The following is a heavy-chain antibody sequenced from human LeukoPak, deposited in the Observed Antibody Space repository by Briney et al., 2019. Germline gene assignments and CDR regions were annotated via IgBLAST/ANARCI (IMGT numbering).Heavy chain of an antibody. V-gene: IGHV1-2*02. Sequence: GASVKVSCKASGYTFTSYYMHWVRQAPGQGLEWMGWINPNSGGTNYAQKFQGRVTITRDTSISTAYMELRRLTSDDTAVYYCARERFDGFDYWGQGTLVTVSS. CDR3: ARERFDGFDY. J-gene: IGHJ4*02. CDR1: GYTFTSYY. CDR2: INPNSGGT. D-gene: IGHD3-9*01.